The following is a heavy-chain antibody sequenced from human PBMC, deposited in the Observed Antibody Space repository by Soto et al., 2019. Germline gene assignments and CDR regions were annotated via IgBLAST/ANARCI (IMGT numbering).Heavy chain of an antibody. Sequence: SETLSLTCTVSGGSISSSSYYWGWIRQPPGKGLEWIGSIYYSGSTYYNPSLKSRVTISVDTSKNQFSLKLSSVTAADTAVYYCARRRTFPAEYSSSWYHLFDYWGQGTLVTVSS. J-gene: IGHJ4*02. D-gene: IGHD6-13*01. CDR1: GGSISSSSYY. V-gene: IGHV4-39*07. CDR2: IYYSGST. CDR3: ARRRTFPAEYSSSWYHLFDY.